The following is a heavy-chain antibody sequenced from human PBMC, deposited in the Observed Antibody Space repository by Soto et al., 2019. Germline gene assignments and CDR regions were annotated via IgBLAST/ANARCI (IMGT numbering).Heavy chain of an antibody. CDR1: GYTFTGYY. CDR2: INPNSGGT. J-gene: IGHJ6*02. D-gene: IGHD3-9*01. Sequence: ASVKVSCKASGYTFTGYYMHWVRQAPGQGLEWMGWINPNSGGTNYAQKFQGWVTMTRDTSISTAYMELSRLRSDDKAVYYCARWGGTLRYIDWLTNSSHNYYGMDVWGQGTTVTVSS. CDR3: ARWGGTLRYIDWLTNSSHNYYGMDV. V-gene: IGHV1-2*04.